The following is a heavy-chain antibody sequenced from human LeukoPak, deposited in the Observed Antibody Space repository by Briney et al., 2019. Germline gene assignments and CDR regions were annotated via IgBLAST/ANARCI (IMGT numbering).Heavy chain of an antibody. J-gene: IGHJ5*02. Sequence: SQTLSLTCTVSGASISSGIYFWSWIRQPAGKGLEWIGRVQTSGGTNYNPSLESRVTISIDTSKNQFSLTLRSVTAADTAVYYCARALCINGICEWFDPWGQGTLVTVSS. CDR1: GASISSGIYF. CDR3: ARALCINGICEWFDP. CDR2: VQTSGGT. D-gene: IGHD2-8*01. V-gene: IGHV4-61*02.